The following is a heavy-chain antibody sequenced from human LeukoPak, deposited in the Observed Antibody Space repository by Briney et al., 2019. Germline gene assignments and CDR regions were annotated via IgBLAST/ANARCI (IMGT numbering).Heavy chain of an antibody. CDR3: AKSGGYGLIDY. V-gene: IGHV4-39*01. D-gene: IGHD1-26*01. J-gene: IGHJ4*02. Sequence: PSETLSLTCTVSGASISGSGYYWGWVRQPPGKGLEWIGSIYSSGSTYYNASLQSRVTISIETSKNQISLRLNSVTAADTAMYYCAKSGGYGLIDYWGQGTLVTVSS. CDR1: GASISGSGYY. CDR2: IYSSGST.